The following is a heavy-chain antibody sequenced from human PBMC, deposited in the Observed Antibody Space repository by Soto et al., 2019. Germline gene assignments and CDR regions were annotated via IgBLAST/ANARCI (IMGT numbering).Heavy chain of an antibody. CDR2: INAGNGNT. CDR3: ARDPQTWIQLWKNNWFDP. V-gene: IGHV1-3*01. D-gene: IGHD5-18*01. J-gene: IGHJ5*02. Sequence: ASVKVSCKASGYTFTSYAMHWVRQAPGQRLEWMGWINAGNGNTKYSQKFQGRVTITRDTSASTAYMELSSLRSEDTAVYYCARDPQTWIQLWKNNWFDPWGQGTLVTVSS. CDR1: GYTFTSYA.